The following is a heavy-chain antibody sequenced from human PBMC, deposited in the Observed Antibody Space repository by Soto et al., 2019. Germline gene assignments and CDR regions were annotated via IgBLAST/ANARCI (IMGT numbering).Heavy chain of an antibody. V-gene: IGHV3-30*03. CDR2: ISYDGSNK. D-gene: IGHD4-4*01. J-gene: IGHJ4*02. CDR3: ASYSNEGY. Sequence: QVQLVESGGGVVQPGRSLRLSCAASGFTFSSYGMHWVRQAPGKGLEWVAVISYDGSNKYYADSVKGRFTISRDNSKNTLYLQMNSLRAEDTAVYYCASYSNEGYWGQGTLVTVSS. CDR1: GFTFSSYG.